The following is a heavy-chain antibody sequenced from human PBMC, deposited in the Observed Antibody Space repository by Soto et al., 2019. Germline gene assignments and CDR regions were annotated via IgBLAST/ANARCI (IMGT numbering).Heavy chain of an antibody. J-gene: IGHJ6*02. D-gene: IGHD5-12*01. CDR2: ISPIFGTA. CDR1: GGTFSDYS. V-gene: IGHV1-69*01. CDR3: AVSVGLHFEVFYYYHMDV. Sequence: QVQLVQSGAEVKKPGSSVKVSCKASGGTFSDYSISWVRQAPGQGLEWMGGISPIFGTANYAQKFEGRVTITADEFTSTAYMELSSLRSEDTAVYYCAVSVGLHFEVFYYYHMDVWGQGTSVTVSS.